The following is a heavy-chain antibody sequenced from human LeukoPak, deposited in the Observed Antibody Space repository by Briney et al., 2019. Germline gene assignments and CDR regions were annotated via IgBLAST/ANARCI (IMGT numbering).Heavy chain of an antibody. D-gene: IGHD2-21*01. CDR1: GFTFSSYA. J-gene: IGHJ4*02. CDR3: AKKLLFRYFDY. Sequence: PGGSLRLSCAASGFTFSSYAMTWVRQVPGKGLEWVSAVSGSGDDTYYADSVKGRFTISRDNSKNTLYLQMNSLRAEDTAVYYCAKKLLFRYFDYWGQGTLVTVSS. CDR2: VSGSGDDT. V-gene: IGHV3-23*01.